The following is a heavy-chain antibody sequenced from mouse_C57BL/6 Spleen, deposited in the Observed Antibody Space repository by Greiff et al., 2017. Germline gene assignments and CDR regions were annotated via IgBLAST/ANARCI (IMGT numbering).Heavy chain of an antibody. CDR1: GFTFSSYG. CDR2: ISSGGSYT. J-gene: IGHJ2*01. V-gene: IGHV5-6*02. Sequence: DVKLVESGGDLVKPGGSLKLSCAASGFTFSSYGMSWVRQTPDKRLEWVATISSGGSYTYYPDSVKGRFTISRVNAKNTLYLQMSSLKSEDTAMYYCARQRATVVDFDYWGQGTTLTVSS. D-gene: IGHD1-1*01. CDR3: ARQRATVVDFDY.